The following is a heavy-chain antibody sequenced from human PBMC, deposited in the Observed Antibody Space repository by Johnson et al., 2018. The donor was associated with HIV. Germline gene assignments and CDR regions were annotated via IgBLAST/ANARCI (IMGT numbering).Heavy chain of an antibody. Sequence: QVQLVESGGGVVQPGRSLRLSCAASGFTFSSYAMHWVRQAPGKGLEWVAVISYDGSNKYYADSVRGRFTISSDNSKNSLYLQLTSLRDDDTAVYYCAKTMAQGEYAFDVWGQGTLVTVSA. J-gene: IGHJ3*01. CDR2: ISYDGSNK. V-gene: IGHV3-30-3*02. D-gene: IGHD3-10*01. CDR3: AKTMAQGEYAFDV. CDR1: GFTFSSYA.